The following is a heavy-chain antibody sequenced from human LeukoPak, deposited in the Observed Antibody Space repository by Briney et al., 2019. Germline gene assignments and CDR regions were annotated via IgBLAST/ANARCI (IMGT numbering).Heavy chain of an antibody. Sequence: ASVKDSCKASGYTFIDYFIHWMRQTPGQGLQWPGWINPNSGVTRYAQKFQDRVTMTRDTAAYMELSSLKSDDTAVYYCVRAVSGTLGGAFDIWGQGTAVTVSS. CDR1: GYTFIDYF. D-gene: IGHD1-7*01. CDR2: INPNSGVT. J-gene: IGHJ3*02. V-gene: IGHV1-2*02. CDR3: VRAVSGTLGGAFDI.